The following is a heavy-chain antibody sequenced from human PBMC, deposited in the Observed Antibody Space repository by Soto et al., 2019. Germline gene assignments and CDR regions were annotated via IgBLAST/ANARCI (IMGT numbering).Heavy chain of an antibody. D-gene: IGHD2-15*01. CDR3: ASLPACSGGSCYWFDP. Sequence: QVQLQESGPGLVKPSQTLSLTCTVSGGSISSGGYYWSWIRQHPGKGLEWIGYIHYSGSTCYTPSLKSLFTISVDTSKNQFSRRLSSVTAADTAVYYCASLPACSGGSCYWFDPWGRGTLVIVSS. J-gene: IGHJ5*02. CDR2: IHYSGST. CDR1: GGSISSGGYY. V-gene: IGHV4-31*01.